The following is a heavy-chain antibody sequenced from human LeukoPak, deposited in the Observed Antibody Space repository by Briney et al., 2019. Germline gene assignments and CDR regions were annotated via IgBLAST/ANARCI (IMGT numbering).Heavy chain of an antibody. V-gene: IGHV3-7*01. CDR1: GFTFSSYW. CDR3: ARVTGGGDKSGGYFDY. J-gene: IGHJ4*02. Sequence: GGSLRLSCAASGFTFSSYWMSWVRQAPGKGLEWVANIKQDGSEKYYVDSVKGRFTISRDNAKNSLYLQMNSLRAEDTAVYYCARVTGGGDKSGGYFDYWGQGTLVTVSS. D-gene: IGHD2-21*02. CDR2: IKQDGSEK.